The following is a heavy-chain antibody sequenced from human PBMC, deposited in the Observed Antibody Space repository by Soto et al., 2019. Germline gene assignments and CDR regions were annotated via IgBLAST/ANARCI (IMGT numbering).Heavy chain of an antibody. CDR3: ARGAELELTTNGGLDP. Sequence: QVQLVQSGAEVKKPGSSVKVSCKASGGTFSSYAISWVRQAPGQGLEWMEGIIPIFGTANYAQKFQGRVTITADESTSTAYMELSSLRSEDTAVYYCARGAELELTTNGGLDPWGQGTLVTVSS. J-gene: IGHJ5*02. D-gene: IGHD1-7*01. CDR2: IIPIFGTA. CDR1: GGTFSSYA. V-gene: IGHV1-69*01.